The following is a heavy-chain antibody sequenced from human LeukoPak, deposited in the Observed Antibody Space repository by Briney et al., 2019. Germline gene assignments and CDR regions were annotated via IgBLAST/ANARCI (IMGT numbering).Heavy chain of an antibody. J-gene: IGHJ5*02. V-gene: IGHV4-59*01. Sequence: SETLSLTCTVSGGSISSYYWSWIRQPPGKGLEWIGYIYYSGSTNYNPSLKSRVTISVDTSKNQFSLKLSSVTAADTGLYYCARDVYSGYFNWFDPWGQGTLVTVSS. CDR2: IYYSGST. D-gene: IGHD5-12*01. CDR3: ARDVYSGYFNWFDP. CDR1: GGSISSYY.